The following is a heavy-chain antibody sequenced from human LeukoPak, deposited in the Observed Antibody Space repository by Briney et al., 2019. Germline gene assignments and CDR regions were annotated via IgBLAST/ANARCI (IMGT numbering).Heavy chain of an antibody. J-gene: IGHJ5*02. Sequence: SETLSLTCTVSGGFISSHYWSWIRQPPGKGLEWIGYIYYSGSTNYNPSLKSRVTISVDTSKNQFSLKLSSVTAADTAVYYCARGHCSSTSCYRNWFDPWGQGTLVTVSS. CDR2: IYYSGST. CDR3: ARGHCSSTSCYRNWFDP. D-gene: IGHD2-2*01. CDR1: GGFISSHY. V-gene: IGHV4-59*11.